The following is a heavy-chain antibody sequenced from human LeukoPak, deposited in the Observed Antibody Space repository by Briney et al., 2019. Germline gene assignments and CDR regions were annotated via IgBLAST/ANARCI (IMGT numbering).Heavy chain of an antibody. D-gene: IGHD2-2*02. V-gene: IGHV1-18*01. J-gene: IGHJ4*02. CDR1: GYTFANFG. Sequence: ASVKVSCKASGYTFANFGITWVRQAPGQGLEWIGWISVYNGNTNYAQNLQGRVTLTTDTSTSTAYMELRSLRSDDTALYYCARTCSSSSCYMVHWGQGTLVTVSS. CDR2: ISVYNGNT. CDR3: ARTCSSSSCYMVH.